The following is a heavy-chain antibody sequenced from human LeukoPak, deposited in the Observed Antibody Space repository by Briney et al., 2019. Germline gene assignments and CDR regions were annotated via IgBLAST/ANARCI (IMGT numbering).Heavy chain of an antibody. D-gene: IGHD2-15*01. CDR2: IRNKPNSYTT. CDR3: TRQECSGGSCSYVDF. V-gene: IGHV3-73*01. CDR1: GFDFSGFY. J-gene: IGHJ4*02. Sequence: PGGSLRLSCAAPGFDFSGFYVHWVRQASGRGLEWVGLIRNKPNSYTTVYAASVKGRFTISRDDSKNTAYLQMNSLKAEDTAVYYCTRQECSGGSCSYVDFWGQGTLVTVSS.